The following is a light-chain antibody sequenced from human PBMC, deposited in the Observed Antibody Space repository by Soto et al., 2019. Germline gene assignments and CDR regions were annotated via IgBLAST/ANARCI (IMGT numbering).Light chain of an antibody. J-gene: IGKJ4*01. CDR2: GAS. Sequence: EIVLTQSPGTLSLSPGERATLSCRASQRISSSYLAWYQQKPGQTPRLLIYGASGRVTGIPDRFSGSGSGTDFTLTISSLGPEDFAVYYCQQYGSSPATVGGGTKVDTK. CDR1: QRISSSY. CDR3: QQYGSSPAT. V-gene: IGKV3-20*01.